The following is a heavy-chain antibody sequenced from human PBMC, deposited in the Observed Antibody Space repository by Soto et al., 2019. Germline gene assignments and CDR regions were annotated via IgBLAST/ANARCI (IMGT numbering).Heavy chain of an antibody. J-gene: IGHJ3*02. CDR3: ARIEFIAATGALGAFDI. CDR1: GFTFSNYW. V-gene: IGHV3-7*05. D-gene: IGHD6-13*01. CDR2: IKQDGSQK. Sequence: EVQLVESGGGLVQPGGSLRLSCAASGFTFSNYWMSWVRQAPGKGLEWVATIKQDGSQKYYVDSVNGRFTISRDNAKKSLSLQMDSQRAKDTAVYYCARIEFIAATGALGAFDIWGQGTMVTVSS.